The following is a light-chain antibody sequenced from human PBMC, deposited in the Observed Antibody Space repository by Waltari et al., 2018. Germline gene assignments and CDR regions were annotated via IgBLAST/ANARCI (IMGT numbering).Light chain of an antibody. CDR2: AAS. CDR1: QTISNY. V-gene: IGKV1-39*01. CDR3: QQSYSSLVT. J-gene: IGKJ2*01. Sequence: DNKMTQTPSSLPASIGDRVTITCRARQTISNYFNWSQQKPGKAPKLLIYAASSLQSGVPSRFSGSGSGTDFTLTISSLQPEDFATYDCQQSYSSLVTFGQGTKLEIK.